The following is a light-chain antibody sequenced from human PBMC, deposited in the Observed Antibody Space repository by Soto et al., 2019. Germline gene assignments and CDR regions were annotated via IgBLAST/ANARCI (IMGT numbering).Light chain of an antibody. CDR3: QQSYSTPWT. CDR2: DAS. J-gene: IGKJ1*01. V-gene: IGKV1-5*01. Sequence: DVQMTQSPSTLSASVGDGVTIACRASQSISNRLAWYQQRPGKAPKYLIYDASTLDSGAPSRFSGSGSGTDFTLTISSLQPEDFATYYCQQSYSTPWTFGQGTKVDIK. CDR1: QSISNR.